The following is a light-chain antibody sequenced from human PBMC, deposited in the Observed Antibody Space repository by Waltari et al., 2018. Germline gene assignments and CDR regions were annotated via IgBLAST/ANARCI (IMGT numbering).Light chain of an antibody. CDR3: CSYAGSYPYVV. V-gene: IGLV2-11*01. J-gene: IGLJ2*01. Sequence: QSALTQPRSVSRSPVQSVTISCTGTSSDDGGYNYVAWYQQHPGKAPKLMIYDVSKRPSGVPDRFSGSKSGNTASLTISGLQAEDEADYYCCSYAGSYPYVVFGGGTKLTVL. CDR1: SSDDGGYNY. CDR2: DVS.